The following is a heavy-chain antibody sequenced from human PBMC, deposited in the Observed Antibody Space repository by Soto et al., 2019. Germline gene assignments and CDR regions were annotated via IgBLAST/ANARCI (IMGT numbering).Heavy chain of an antibody. V-gene: IGHV4-59*12. CDR3: ARVSGIYYYGMDV. J-gene: IGHJ6*02. D-gene: IGHD3-10*01. CDR1: GCSISSYY. Sequence: SDTLSLTCTVSGCSISSYYWSWIRQPPGKGLEWIGYIYYSGSTNYNHSHKNRVTISVDTSKNHFSLKLISLTAADTAVYYCARVSGIYYYGMDVWGQGTTVT. CDR2: IYYSGST.